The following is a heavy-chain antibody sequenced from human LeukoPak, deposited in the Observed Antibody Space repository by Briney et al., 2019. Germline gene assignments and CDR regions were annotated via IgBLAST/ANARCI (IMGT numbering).Heavy chain of an antibody. D-gene: IGHD3-16*02. CDR3: ARVGYYDYVWGSYRPMDV. J-gene: IGHJ6*03. V-gene: IGHV3-7*01. Sequence: GGSLRLSCAPSGFMFRSFGMHWVRQAPGKGLEWVANIKQDGSEKYYVDSVKGRFTISRDNAKNSLYLQMNSLRAEDTAVYYCARVGYYDYVWGSYRPMDVWGKGTTVTVSS. CDR2: IKQDGSEK. CDR1: GFMFRSFG.